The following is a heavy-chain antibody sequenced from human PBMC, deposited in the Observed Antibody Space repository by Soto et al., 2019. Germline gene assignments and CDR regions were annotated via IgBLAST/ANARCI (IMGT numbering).Heavy chain of an antibody. Sequence: EVSLRLSCAASGITINTAWMSWVRQAPGKGLARVGRIKSNGNGGTADYAAPVKGRFTISRDDSKNTLYLQMNSLKTEDTAVYYCTTGPDLRPQLLRDAFDIWGQGTTVTVSS. CDR1: GITINTAW. CDR3: TTGPDLRPQLLRDAFDI. V-gene: IGHV3-15*01. CDR2: IKSNGNGGTA. J-gene: IGHJ3*02. D-gene: IGHD2-2*01.